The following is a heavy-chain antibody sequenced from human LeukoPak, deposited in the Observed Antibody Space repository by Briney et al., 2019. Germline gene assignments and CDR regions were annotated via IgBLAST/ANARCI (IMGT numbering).Heavy chain of an antibody. D-gene: IGHD3-22*01. CDR1: GFTFRSYW. Sequence: GSLRLSCSASGFTFRSYWVHWGRQASGKGLVWVSRINSDWGSTSYADSVKGRFTISRDNAKNTLYLQMNSLRAEDTAVYYCARDIRTYYYDSSGYEGGEALDYWGQGTLVTVSS. CDR2: INSDWGST. J-gene: IGHJ4*02. V-gene: IGHV3-74*01. CDR3: ARDIRTYYYDSSGYEGGEALDY.